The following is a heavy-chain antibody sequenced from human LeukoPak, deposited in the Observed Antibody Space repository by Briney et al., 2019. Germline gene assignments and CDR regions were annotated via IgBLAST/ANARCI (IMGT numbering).Heavy chain of an antibody. V-gene: IGHV4-61*02. CDR1: GGSISSGSYY. CDR3: ARVVIAAHMDV. Sequence: PSETLSLTCTVSGGSISSGSYYWSWIRQPAGKGLEWIGRIYTSGSTNYNPSLKSRVTISVDTSKNQFSLKLSSVTAADTAVYYCARVVIAAHMDVWGKGTTVTVSS. CDR2: IYTSGST. D-gene: IGHD6-6*01. J-gene: IGHJ6*03.